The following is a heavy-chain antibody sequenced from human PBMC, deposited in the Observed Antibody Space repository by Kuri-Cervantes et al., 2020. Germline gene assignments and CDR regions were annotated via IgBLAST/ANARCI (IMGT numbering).Heavy chain of an antibody. Sequence: GESLKISCAASGFTFSDYYMSWIRQAPGKGLEWVSYISTSSRTIYYADSVKGRFTISRDNAKNSLYLQMNSLRDEDTAVYYCARDLVGASPSWGQGTLVTVSS. V-gene: IGHV3-11*04. CDR3: ARDLVGASPS. D-gene: IGHD1-26*01. CDR2: ISTSSRTI. J-gene: IGHJ4*02. CDR1: GFTFSDYY.